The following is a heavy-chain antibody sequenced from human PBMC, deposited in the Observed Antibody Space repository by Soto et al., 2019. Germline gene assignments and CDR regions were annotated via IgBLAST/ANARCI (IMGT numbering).Heavy chain of an antibody. V-gene: IGHV3-23*01. Sequence: PGGSLRLSCAASGFTFNIYAMSWVRQAPGKGLEWVSAISGSGGGTYYADSVEGRFTISRDNAKNSLYLQMNSLRAEDTAVYYCARCSEGNYYYYGMDVWGQGTTVTVSS. J-gene: IGHJ6*02. CDR1: GFTFNIYA. CDR3: ARCSEGNYYYYGMDV. CDR2: ISGSGGGT. D-gene: IGHD3-10*02.